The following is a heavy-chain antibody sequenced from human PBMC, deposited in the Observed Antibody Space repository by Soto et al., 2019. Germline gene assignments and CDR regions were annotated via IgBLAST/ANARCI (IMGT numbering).Heavy chain of an antibody. CDR1: GGSFSGYY. Sequence: QVQLQQWGAGLLKPSETLSLTCAVYGGSFSGYYWSWIRQPPGKGLEWLGEINHSGSTNYNPSLNSRVTISVDTSKNQFSLKLRSVTAADTAVYYCARGDSGWLGNYYYYVMDVWGQGTTVTVSS. CDR3: ARGDSGWLGNYYYYVMDV. J-gene: IGHJ6*02. CDR2: INHSGST. D-gene: IGHD6-19*01. V-gene: IGHV4-34*01.